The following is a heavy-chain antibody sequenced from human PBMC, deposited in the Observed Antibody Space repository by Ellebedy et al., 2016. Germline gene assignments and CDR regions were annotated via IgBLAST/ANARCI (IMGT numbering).Heavy chain of an antibody. V-gene: IGHV2-5*01. D-gene: IGHD1-14*01. Sequence: SGPTLVKPTQTLTLTCTFSGFSLSTDGVGVAWVRQPPEKALEWLALIYWNDDKRYSPSLRTRLTITKDTSKNQVVLTMTNMDTVDMATYYCAALKGDHVAGAFDLWGQGTMVTVSP. J-gene: IGHJ3*01. CDR2: IYWNDDK. CDR3: AALKGDHVAGAFDL. CDR1: GFSLSTDGVG.